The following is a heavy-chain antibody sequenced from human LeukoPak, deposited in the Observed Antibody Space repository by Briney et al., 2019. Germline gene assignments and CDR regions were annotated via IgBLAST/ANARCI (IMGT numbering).Heavy chain of an antibody. D-gene: IGHD5-24*01. Sequence: GGSLRLSCAASGFTFSSDWMHWVRQAPEKGLVWVSRISTDGSSTYSADSVKGRFTISRDNAKNSLYLQMNSLRAEDTALYYCAKDVEMAPPGYFDYWGQGTLVTVSS. CDR3: AKDVEMAPPGYFDY. CDR1: GFTFSSDW. CDR2: ISTDGSST. J-gene: IGHJ4*02. V-gene: IGHV3-74*01.